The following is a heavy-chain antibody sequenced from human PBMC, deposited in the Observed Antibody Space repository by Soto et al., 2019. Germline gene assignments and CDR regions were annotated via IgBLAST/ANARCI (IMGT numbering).Heavy chain of an antibody. CDR3: ARDREAGYNFYYGMDV. D-gene: IGHD6-19*01. V-gene: IGHV4-4*07. Sequence: SETLSLTCSVSGADINTYSWTWIRQPAGKGLEWIGRIYTSASINYSPSLKGRVTLSVDTSTNQVSLRLASVTAADTAIYYCARDREAGYNFYYGMDVWGQGTTVTVSS. CDR1: GADINTYS. CDR2: IYTSASI. J-gene: IGHJ6*02.